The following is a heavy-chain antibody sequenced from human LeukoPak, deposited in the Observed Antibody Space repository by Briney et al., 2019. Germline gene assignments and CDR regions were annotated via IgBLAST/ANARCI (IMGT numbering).Heavy chain of an antibody. CDR3: ARSGPRTYYDILTGRIIAPAFDY. CDR1: GGTFSSYA. J-gene: IGHJ4*02. D-gene: IGHD3-9*01. Sequence: WASVKVSCKASGGTFSSYAISWVRQAPGQGLEWMGWINPNSGGTNYAQKFQGRVTMTRDTSISTAYMELSRLRSDDTAVYYCARSGPRTYYDILTGRIIAPAFDYWGQGTLVTVSS. V-gene: IGHV1-2*02. CDR2: INPNSGGT.